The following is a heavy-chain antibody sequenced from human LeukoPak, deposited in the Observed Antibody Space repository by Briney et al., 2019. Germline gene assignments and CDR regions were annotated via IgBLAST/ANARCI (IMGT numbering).Heavy chain of an antibody. J-gene: IGHJ6*02. CDR3: ARDGGQLWLTYGMDV. CDR2: INPSGGST. CDR1: GYTFTSYY. Sequence: ASVKVSCKASGYTFTSYYMHWVRQAPGQGLEWMGIINPSGGSTSYAQEFQGRVTMTRDTSTSTVYMELSSLRSEDTAVYYCARDGGQLWLTYGMDVWGQGTTVTVSS. D-gene: IGHD5-18*01. V-gene: IGHV1-46*01.